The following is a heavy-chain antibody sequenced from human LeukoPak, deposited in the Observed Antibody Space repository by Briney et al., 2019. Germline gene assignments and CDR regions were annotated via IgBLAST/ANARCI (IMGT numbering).Heavy chain of an antibody. J-gene: IGHJ5*02. D-gene: IGHD4-11*01. CDR3: ARLELSTVRGFWFDP. Sequence: SETLSLTCTVSGGSISGYYWSWIRQPPGKGLEWIGYIYYSESTNYNPSLKSRVTIPVDTSKNQFSLKVSSVTAADTAVYYCARLELSTVRGFWFDPWGQGTLVTVSS. CDR1: GGSISGYY. V-gene: IGHV4-59*01. CDR2: IYYSEST.